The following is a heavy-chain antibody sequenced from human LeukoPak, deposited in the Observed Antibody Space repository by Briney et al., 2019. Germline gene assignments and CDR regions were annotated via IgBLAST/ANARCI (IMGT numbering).Heavy chain of an antibody. CDR1: GGSINSYY. V-gene: IGHV4-59*01. CDR2: IYNSETI. Sequence: SETLSLTCTVSGGSINSYYWSWIRQPPGKGLEWIGYIYNSETINYNPSLTSRVTIPLDTSKNQVSLKLTSVTAADTAVYYCVRVGGASSIFSAFDIWGQGTMVTVSS. CDR3: VRVGGASSIFSAFDI. J-gene: IGHJ3*02. D-gene: IGHD6-6*01.